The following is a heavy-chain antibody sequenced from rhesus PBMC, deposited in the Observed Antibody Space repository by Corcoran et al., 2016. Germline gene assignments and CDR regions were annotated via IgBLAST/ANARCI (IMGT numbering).Heavy chain of an antibody. V-gene: IGHV3-16*02. CDR3: TRGLHYYDSGYLDY. D-gene: IGHD3-28*01. J-gene: IGHJ4*01. CDR2: NRKKADCGAT. Sequence: EVQLVESGGGLAKPGGSLRFSCAASGFNFSNYWMSWVRQAPGKGLDWVGRNRKKADCGATAYAESVKGRFTNSRDDSKNTLYLPMNSLTTENTAVYYCTRGLHYYDSGYLDYWGQGVLVTVSS. CDR1: GFNFSNYW.